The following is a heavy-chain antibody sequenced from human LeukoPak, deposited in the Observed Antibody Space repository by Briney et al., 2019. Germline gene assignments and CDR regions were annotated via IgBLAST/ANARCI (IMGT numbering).Heavy chain of an antibody. D-gene: IGHD2-15*01. CDR1: GFTFSDYY. J-gene: IGHJ4*02. CDR2: ISSSGSTI. Sequence: PGGSLRLSCAASGFTFSDYYMSWIRQAPGKGLEWVSYISSSGSTIYYADSVKGRFTISRDNAKNSLYLQMNSLRAEDTAVYYCAKVYFPLTQNLYCSGGSCYSYWGQGTLVTVSS. V-gene: IGHV3-11*01. CDR3: AKVYFPLTQNLYCSGGSCYSY.